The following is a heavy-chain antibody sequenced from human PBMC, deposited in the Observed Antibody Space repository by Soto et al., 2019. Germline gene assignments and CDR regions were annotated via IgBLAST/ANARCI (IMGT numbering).Heavy chain of an antibody. J-gene: IGHJ3*02. V-gene: IGHV4-39*01. CDR3: ARHLSPRRTIGWGNDAFDI. Sequence: PSETLSLTCTVSGGSISSSSYYWGWIRQPPGKGLEWIGSIYYSGSTYYNPSLKSRVTISVDTSKNQFSLKLSSVTAADTAVYYCARHLSPRRTIGWGNDAFDIWGQGTMVTVSS. CDR1: GGSISSSSYY. CDR2: IYYSGST. D-gene: IGHD3-16*01.